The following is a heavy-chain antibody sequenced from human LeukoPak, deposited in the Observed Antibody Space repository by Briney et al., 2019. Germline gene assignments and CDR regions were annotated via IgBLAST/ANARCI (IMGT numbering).Heavy chain of an antibody. D-gene: IGHD3-22*01. CDR2: FDPEDGET. J-gene: IGHJ3*02. CDR3: ATRDPSSGYFRDAFDI. Sequence: ASVKVSCKVSGYTLTELSMRWVRQAPGKGLEWMGGFDPEDGETIYAQKLQGRVTMTEDTSTDTAYMELSSLRSEDTAVYFCATRDPSSGYFRDAFDIWGQGTMVTVSS. V-gene: IGHV1-24*01. CDR1: GYTLTELS.